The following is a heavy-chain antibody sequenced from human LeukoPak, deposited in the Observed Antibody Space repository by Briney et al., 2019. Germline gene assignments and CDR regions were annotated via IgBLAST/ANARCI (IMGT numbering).Heavy chain of an antibody. D-gene: IGHD5-18*01. Sequence: ASVKVSCKASGYTFTGYYMHWVRQAPGQGLEWMGWINPNSGGTSYAQKFQGRVTMTRDTSTSTVYMELSSLRSEDTAVYYCARDLSGYSYVEGSDWGQGTLVTVSS. CDR1: GYTFTGYY. V-gene: IGHV1-2*02. J-gene: IGHJ4*02. CDR2: INPNSGGT. CDR3: ARDLSGYSYVEGSD.